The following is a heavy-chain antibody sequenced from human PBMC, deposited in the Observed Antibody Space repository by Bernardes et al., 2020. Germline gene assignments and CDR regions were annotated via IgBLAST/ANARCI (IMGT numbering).Heavy chain of an antibody. J-gene: IGHJ3*02. V-gene: IGHV4-61*01. CDR1: GASVSSGSYY. CDR3: ARHLSWSGYKTRVGEDAFDI. CDR2: IYYSGTT. Sequence: SETLSLTCTVSGASVSSGSYYWSWIRQPPGEGLEWIANIYYSGTTNYNPSLKSRVVMSIDTAKNQFSLKLSSVTAADTAMYYCARHLSWSGYKTRVGEDAFDIWGQGTMVTVSS. D-gene: IGHD5-18*01.